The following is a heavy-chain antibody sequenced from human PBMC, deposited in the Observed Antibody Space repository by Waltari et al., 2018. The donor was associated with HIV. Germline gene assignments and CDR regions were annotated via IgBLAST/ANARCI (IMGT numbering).Heavy chain of an antibody. J-gene: IGHJ4*02. CDR2: LHYPRGT. CDR1: DGSISNFF. CDR3: AWYDGTTHTAFEY. V-gene: IGHV4-59*01. D-gene: IGHD5-18*01. Sequence: LSLTCTVSDGSISNFFWSWIRQPPGKGLEWIGYLHYPRGTSYNPSLNSPVTISVATSQYLFSLKLNSVTAADTAVYYCAWYDGTTHTAFEYWGQGTPVTVSS.